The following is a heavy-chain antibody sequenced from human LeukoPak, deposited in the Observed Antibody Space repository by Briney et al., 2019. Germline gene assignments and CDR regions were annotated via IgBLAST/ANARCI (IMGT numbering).Heavy chain of an antibody. V-gene: IGHV4-59*01. D-gene: IGHD3-9*01. CDR1: GGSISSYY. Sequence: SETLSLTCTVSGGSISSYYWSWIRQPPGKGLEWIGYIYYSGSTNYNPSLKSRVTISVDTSKNQFSLKLSSVTAADTAVYYCARDGYDILTGYCPFDYWGHGTLVTVSS. CDR2: IYYSGST. J-gene: IGHJ4*01. CDR3: ARDGYDILTGYCPFDY.